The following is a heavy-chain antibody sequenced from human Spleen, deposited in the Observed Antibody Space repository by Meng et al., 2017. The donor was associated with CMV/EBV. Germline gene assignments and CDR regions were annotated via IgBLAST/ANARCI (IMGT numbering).Heavy chain of an antibody. CDR3: ALTVAAGY. V-gene: IGHV1-8*01. D-gene: IGHD6-19*01. CDR1: GYTFTSSD. J-gene: IGHJ4*02. Sequence: QVQLVQSGAEVTKPGASVKVSCKASGYTFTSSDINWVRQATGQGLEWMGWINPNTGNTGYAQKFQGRVTLTRSTSISTAYMELSSLRSEDTAVYHCALTVAAGYWGQGTLVTVSS. CDR2: INPNTGNT.